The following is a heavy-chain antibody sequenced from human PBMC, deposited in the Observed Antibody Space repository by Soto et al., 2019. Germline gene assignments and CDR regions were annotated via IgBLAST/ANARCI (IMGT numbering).Heavy chain of an antibody. V-gene: IGHV3-23*01. CDR1: GFTFGSAA. CDR3: ASERVTGGAFDL. D-gene: IGHD3-16*01. J-gene: IGHJ3*01. CDR2: ISGSGSDT. Sequence: QLLESGGGLAQPGESLRLSCEASGFTFGSAAMDWVRQAPGKGLEWVSVISGSGSDTYHADSVRGRFTVSRDNSKNALNLQMNSLRVEDTAVYYCASERVTGGAFDLWGQGTRVVVSS.